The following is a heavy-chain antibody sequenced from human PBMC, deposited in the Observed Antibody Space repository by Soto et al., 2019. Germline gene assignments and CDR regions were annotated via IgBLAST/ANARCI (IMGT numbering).Heavy chain of an antibody. Sequence: QVQVVDSGGGVVQPGGSLRLSCVASGFSFSTYGMDWVRQAPGKGLEWVASILIDGSHEKYAASVKCRFITARDNYQNTAYLQTHSLREEDTAVYYWTSAPLLGRGTYLGYWCQVPLVA. V-gene: IGHV3-30*03. CDR2: ILIDGSHE. CDR1: GFSFSTYG. J-gene: IGHJ4*02. CDR3: TSAPLLGRGTYLGY. D-gene: IGHD3-10*01.